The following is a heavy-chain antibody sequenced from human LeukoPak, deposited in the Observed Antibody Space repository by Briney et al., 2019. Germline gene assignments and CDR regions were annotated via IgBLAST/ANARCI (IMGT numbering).Heavy chain of an antibody. V-gene: IGHV3-30-3*01. J-gene: IGHJ6*02. D-gene: IGHD2-2*01. CDR3: ARGRSSTSPYYYYYGMDV. CDR1: GFTFSSYA. Sequence: PGRSLRLSCAASGFTFSSYAMHWVRQAPGKGLEWVAVISYDGSNKYYADSVKGRFTISRDNSKNTLYLQMNSLRAGDTAVYYCARGRSSTSPYYYYYGMDVWGQGTTVTVSS. CDR2: ISYDGSNK.